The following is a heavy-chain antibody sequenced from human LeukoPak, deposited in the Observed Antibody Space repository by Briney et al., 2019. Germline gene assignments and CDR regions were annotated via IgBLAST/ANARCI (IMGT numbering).Heavy chain of an antibody. CDR3: ARHHEAYYYGSGSSY. V-gene: IGHV5-51*01. D-gene: IGHD3-10*01. CDR2: IYPGDSDA. CDR1: GYSFTSYW. Sequence: GESLKISCKGSGYSFTSYWIGWVRQMPGKGLEWMGIIYPGDSDASYSPSFQGQVTISADKSISTAYLQWSSLKASDTAMYYCARHHEAYYYGSGSSYWGQGTLVTVSS. J-gene: IGHJ4*02.